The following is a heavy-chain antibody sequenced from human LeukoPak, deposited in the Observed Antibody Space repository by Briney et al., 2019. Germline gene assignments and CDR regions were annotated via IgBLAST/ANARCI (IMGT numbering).Heavy chain of an antibody. J-gene: IGHJ4*02. CDR3: AKASLVVIESYFDN. Sequence: GGSLRLSCVVSGFTFSDFAMSWVRRAPGKGLEWVSAITGSGETKYYADSVKGRFTMSRDNSKNTLYLQMNSLRDEDTAEYFCAKASLVVIESYFDNWGQGTLVTVSS. CDR2: ITGSGETK. CDR1: GFTFSDFA. D-gene: IGHD3-22*01. V-gene: IGHV3-23*01.